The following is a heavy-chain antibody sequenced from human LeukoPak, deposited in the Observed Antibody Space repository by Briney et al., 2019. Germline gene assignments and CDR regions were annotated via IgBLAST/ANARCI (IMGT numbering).Heavy chain of an antibody. Sequence: PGGSLRLSCAASGFTFSSYAMSWVRQAPGKGLEWVSTIIGNGGSTFYADSVKGRFTISRDNSKNTLYLQMNSLRAEDTAVYYCAKRVSTGYYYFDYWAQGTLVTVSS. CDR1: GFTFSSYA. J-gene: IGHJ4*02. D-gene: IGHD3-9*01. CDR3: AKRVSTGYYYFDY. CDR2: IIGNGGST. V-gene: IGHV3-23*01.